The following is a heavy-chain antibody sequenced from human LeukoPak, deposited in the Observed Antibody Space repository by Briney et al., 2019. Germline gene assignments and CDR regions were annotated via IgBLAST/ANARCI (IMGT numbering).Heavy chain of an antibody. CDR1: GFTFSSYA. J-gene: IGHJ5*02. D-gene: IGHD6-13*01. CDR2: ISGSGGST. V-gene: IGHV3-23*01. Sequence: GGSLRLSCAASGFTFSSYAMSWVRQAPGKGLEWVSAISGSGGSTYYADSVKGRFTISRDNSKNTLYLQMNSLRAEDTAVYYCAKMVIAAAGHPNWFDPWGQGTLVTVSS. CDR3: AKMVIAAAGHPNWFDP.